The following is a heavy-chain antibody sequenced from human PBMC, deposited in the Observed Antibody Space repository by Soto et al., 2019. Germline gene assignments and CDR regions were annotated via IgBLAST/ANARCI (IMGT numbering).Heavy chain of an antibody. CDR1: GYSISSGYY. J-gene: IGHJ4*02. Sequence: SETLSLTCAVSGYSISSGYYWGWIRQPPGMGLEWTGIIYHSGSTYYNPSLKSRVTISVDTSKNQFSLKLSSVTAADTAVYYCARVGAVAGILGRYYFDYWGQGXLVTSPQ. CDR3: ARVGAVAGILGRYYFDY. D-gene: IGHD6-19*01. V-gene: IGHV4-38-2*01. CDR2: IYHSGST.